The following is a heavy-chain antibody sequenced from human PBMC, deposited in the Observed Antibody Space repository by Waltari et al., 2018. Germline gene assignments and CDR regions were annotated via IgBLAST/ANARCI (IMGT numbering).Heavy chain of an antibody. D-gene: IGHD3-22*01. CDR3: ASGAESSGYYSVDY. CDR1: GFTFSSYW. CDR2: INSDGSST. Sequence: EVQLVESGGGLVQPGGSLRLSCAASGFTFSSYWMHWVRQAPGKGLVWVSRINSDGSSTSYADSVKGRFTISRDNAKNTLYLQMNSLRAEDTAVYYCASGAESSGYYSVDYWGQGTLVTVSS. J-gene: IGHJ4*02. V-gene: IGHV3-74*01.